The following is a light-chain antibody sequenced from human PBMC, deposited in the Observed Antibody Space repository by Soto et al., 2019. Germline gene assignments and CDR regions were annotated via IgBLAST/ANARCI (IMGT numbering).Light chain of an antibody. J-gene: IGKJ4*01. CDR1: QALSNY. Sequence: EIVFTQSPSVLSASVGDTVTITCRASQALSNYLAWYQQKPGKAPDLLIYSASTLQSGVPSRFSGSGSETEFSLTIRALQPEDFATYYCQQLSRYPLTFGGGTKVDIK. CDR2: SAS. V-gene: IGKV1-9*01. CDR3: QQLSRYPLT.